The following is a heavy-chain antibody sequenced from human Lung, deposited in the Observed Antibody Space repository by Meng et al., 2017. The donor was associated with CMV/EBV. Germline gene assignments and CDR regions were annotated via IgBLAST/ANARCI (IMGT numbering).Heavy chain of an antibody. D-gene: IGHD3-10*01. CDR1: GGFISSYY. Sequence: LQESGPRLVKPSETLSLICTVSGGFISSYYWSWIRQPPGKGLEWIGYIYYSGSTNYNPSLKSRVTISVDTSKNQFSLKLSSVTAADTAVYYCAREEGIGGFDPWGQGTLVAVSS. J-gene: IGHJ5*02. V-gene: IGHV4-59*01. CDR3: AREEGIGGFDP. CDR2: IYYSGST.